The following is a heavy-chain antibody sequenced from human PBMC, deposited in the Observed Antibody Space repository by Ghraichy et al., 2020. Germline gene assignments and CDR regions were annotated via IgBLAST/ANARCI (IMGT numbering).Heavy chain of an antibody. CDR1: GFTFSSYA. V-gene: IGHV3-23*01. D-gene: IGHD3-10*01. CDR2: ISGSSGST. Sequence: GSLRLSCAASGFTFSSYAMSWVRQAPGKGLEWVSGISGSSGSTYYADSVKGRFTISRDNSKNTLYLQMNSLRAEDTAVYYCAKHFQPYYYGSGGYWGQGTLVTVSS. CDR3: AKHFQPYYYGSGGY. J-gene: IGHJ4*02.